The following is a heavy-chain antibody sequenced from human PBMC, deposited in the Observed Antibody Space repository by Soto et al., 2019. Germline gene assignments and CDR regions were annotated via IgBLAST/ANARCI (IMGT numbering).Heavy chain of an antibody. J-gene: IGHJ5*02. CDR3: ARAESIGNDYGDYWFDP. V-gene: IGHV1-18*01. CDR1: GYTFTSYG. D-gene: IGHD4-17*01. Sequence: ASVKVSCKASGYTFTSYGIGWVRQAPGQGLEWMGWISAYNGNTNYAQKLQGRVTMTTDTSTSTAYMELRSLRSDDTAVYYCARAESIGNDYGDYWFDPWGQGTLVTVSS. CDR2: ISAYNGNT.